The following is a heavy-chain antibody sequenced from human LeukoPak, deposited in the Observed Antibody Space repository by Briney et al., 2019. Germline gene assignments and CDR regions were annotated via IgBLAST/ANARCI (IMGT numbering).Heavy chain of an antibody. J-gene: IGHJ4*02. CDR1: GFTFNHYA. CDR3: ARDSVEATTRSIDY. CDR2: INHHGHT. V-gene: IGHV3-23*01. D-gene: IGHD5-12*01. Sequence: GVSLRLSCAASGFTFNHYAMSWVRQAPGKGLEWVSGINHHGHTFYADSVKGRFTISRDNSKNTVFLQMNSLRADDTAVYYCARDSVEATTRSIDYWGQGTLVTVSS.